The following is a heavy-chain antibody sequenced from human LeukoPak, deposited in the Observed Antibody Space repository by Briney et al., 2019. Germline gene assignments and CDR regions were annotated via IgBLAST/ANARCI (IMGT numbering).Heavy chain of an antibody. Sequence: TASQTLSLTCTVSGGSISSGSYYWSWIRQPAGKGLEWIGRIYTSGSTNYNPSLKSRVTISVDTSKKQFSLKLSSVTAADTAVYYCARGQWLTTVIIDYWGQGTLVTVSS. CDR3: ARGQWLTTVIIDY. CDR2: IYTSGST. D-gene: IGHD4-17*01. V-gene: IGHV4-61*02. J-gene: IGHJ4*02. CDR1: GGSISSGSYY.